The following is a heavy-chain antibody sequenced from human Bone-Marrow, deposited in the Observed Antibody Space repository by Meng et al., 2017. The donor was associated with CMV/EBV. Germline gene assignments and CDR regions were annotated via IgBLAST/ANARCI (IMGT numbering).Heavy chain of an antibody. J-gene: IGHJ6*02. CDR3: ARGGSFGVVIGYYYYGMDV. CDR1: GGSFSGYY. Sequence: SETLSLTCAVYGGSFSGYYWSWIRQPPGKGLEWIGEINHSGSTNYNPSLKSRVTISVDTSKNQFSLKLSSVTAADTAVYYCARGGSFGVVIGYYYYGMDVWGQGTTVTVSS. D-gene: IGHD3-3*01. CDR2: INHSGST. V-gene: IGHV4-34*01.